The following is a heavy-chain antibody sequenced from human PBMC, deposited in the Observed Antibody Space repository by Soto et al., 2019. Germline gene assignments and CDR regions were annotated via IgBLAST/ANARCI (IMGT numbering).Heavy chain of an antibody. CDR1: GFTFSSYG. CDR2: ISYDGSNK. J-gene: IGHJ3*02. V-gene: IGHV3-30*18. CDR3: AKLPLPYYDILTGYWEAFDI. D-gene: IGHD3-9*01. Sequence: QVQLVESGGGVVQPGRSLRLSCAASGFTFSSYGMHWVRQAPGKGLEWVADISYDGSNKYYADSVKGRFTISRDNSKNTLYLQMSSLRAEDTAVYYCAKLPLPYYDILTGYWEAFDIWGQGTMVTVSS.